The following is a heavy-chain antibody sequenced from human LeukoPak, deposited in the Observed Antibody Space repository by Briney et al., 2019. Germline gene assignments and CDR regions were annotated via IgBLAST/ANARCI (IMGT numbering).Heavy chain of an antibody. D-gene: IGHD3-3*01. CDR1: GFTFNNYN. CDR2: ITSSGTYI. CDR3: ARDRILESGYMDV. V-gene: IGHV3-21*01. J-gene: IGHJ6*03. Sequence: GGSLRLSCATSGFTFNNYNMNWVRQAPGRALEWVSSITSSGTYIFYADSVKGRFTISRDNAKNSLYLQMNSLRAEDTAVYYCARDRILESGYMDVWGKGTTVTVSS.